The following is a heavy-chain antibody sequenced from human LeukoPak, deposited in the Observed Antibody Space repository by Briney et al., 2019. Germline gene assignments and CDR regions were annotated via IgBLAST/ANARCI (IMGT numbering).Heavy chain of an antibody. V-gene: IGHV3-30*01. J-gene: IGHJ5*02. CDR3: ARGSSMGRNWFDP. Sequence: GRFTVSRDNAKNTLYLQMNSLRAEDTAVYYCARGSSMGRNWFDPWGQGTLVTVSS. D-gene: IGHD3-10*01.